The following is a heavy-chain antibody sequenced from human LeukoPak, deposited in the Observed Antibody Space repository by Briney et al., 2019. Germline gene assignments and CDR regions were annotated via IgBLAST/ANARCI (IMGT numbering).Heavy chain of an antibody. J-gene: IGHJ4*02. D-gene: IGHD2-15*01. CDR1: GFTFSSYA. CDR2: ISGSGGST. Sequence: GGSLRLSCAASGFTFSSYAMSWVRQAPGKGLEWVSTISGSGGSTYYADSVKGRFTFSRDNSKNTLYLQMNSLRAEDTAVYYCAKLQIVVVYYFDYWGQGTLVTVSS. V-gene: IGHV3-23*01. CDR3: AKLQIVVVYYFDY.